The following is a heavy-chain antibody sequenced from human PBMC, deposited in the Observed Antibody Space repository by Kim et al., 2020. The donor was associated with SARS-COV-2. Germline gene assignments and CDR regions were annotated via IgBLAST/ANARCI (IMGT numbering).Heavy chain of an antibody. J-gene: IGHJ4*02. V-gene: IGHV4-34*01. CDR2: GST. CDR3: ARAYPVLDY. Sequence: GSTNYNPSLKSRVTISVDTSKNQFSLKLGAVTAADTAVYYCARAYPVLDYWGQGTLVTVSS.